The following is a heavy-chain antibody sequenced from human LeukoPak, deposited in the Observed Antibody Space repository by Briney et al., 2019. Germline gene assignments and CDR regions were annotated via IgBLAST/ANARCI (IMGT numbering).Heavy chain of an antibody. Sequence: PSETLSLTCTVSGGSISSYYWSWFRQPPGKGLEWIGYIYFSGNTNYNPSLKSRVTMSVDTSKNQLSLKLSSVTAADTAVYYCAGRGDDFWSGYSDYWGQGTLVTVSS. CDR2: IYFSGNT. CDR1: GGSISSYY. V-gene: IGHV4-59*08. J-gene: IGHJ4*02. D-gene: IGHD3-3*01. CDR3: AGRGDDFWSGYSDY.